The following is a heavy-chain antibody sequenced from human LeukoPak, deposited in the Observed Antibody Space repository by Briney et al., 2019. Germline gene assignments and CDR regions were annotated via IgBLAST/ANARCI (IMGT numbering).Heavy chain of an antibody. Sequence: SETLSLTCTVSGGSISSGSYYWSWIRQPAGKGLEWIGRIYTSGSTNYNPSLKSRVTISVDTSKNQFSLKLSSVTAADTAVYYCARDHYDYGDYFPSWFDPWGQGTLVTVSS. V-gene: IGHV4-61*02. D-gene: IGHD4-17*01. J-gene: IGHJ5*02. CDR2: IYTSGST. CDR3: ARDHYDYGDYFPSWFDP. CDR1: GGSISSGSYY.